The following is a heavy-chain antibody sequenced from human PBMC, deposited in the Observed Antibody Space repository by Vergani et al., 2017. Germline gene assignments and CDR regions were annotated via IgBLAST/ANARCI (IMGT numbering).Heavy chain of an antibody. Sequence: QLQLQESGSGLVKPSQNLSLTCAVSGDSITNGGFSWNWIRQPPGKGPEWIGYIFPSGNSDYNPSLKNRVSISLDKSKNQFSLWVNSVTAADTAVYFCARASLRALVGYYYYMDVWGKGKTVVVSS. CDR3: ARASLRALVGYYYYMDV. CDR2: IFPSGNS. D-gene: IGHD3-16*02. J-gene: IGHJ6*03. V-gene: IGHV4-30-2*01. CDR1: GDSITNGGFS.